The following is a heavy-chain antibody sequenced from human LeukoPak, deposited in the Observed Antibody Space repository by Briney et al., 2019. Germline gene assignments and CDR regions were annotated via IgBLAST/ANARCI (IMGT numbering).Heavy chain of an antibody. CDR3: ARGHSPVTTKVSYFQH. Sequence: SETLSLTCTVSGGSISSYYWSWIRQPPGKGLEWIGYIYYSGSTNYNPSLKSRVTISVDTSKNQFSLKLSSVTAADTAVYYCARGHSPVTTKVSYFQHWGQGTLVTVSS. J-gene: IGHJ1*01. CDR2: IYYSGST. V-gene: IGHV4-59*01. D-gene: IGHD4-17*01. CDR1: GGSISSYY.